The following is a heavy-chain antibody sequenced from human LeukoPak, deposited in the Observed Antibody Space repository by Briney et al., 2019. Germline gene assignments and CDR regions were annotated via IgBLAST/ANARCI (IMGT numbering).Heavy chain of an antibody. CDR3: ASTGVGDPYSGYDSGWFDP. V-gene: IGHV1-69*06. J-gene: IGHJ5*02. D-gene: IGHD5-12*01. CDR1: GGTFSSYA. Sequence: SVKVSCKASGGTFSSYAISWVRQAPGQGLEWMGRIIPIFGTANYAQKFQGRVTITADKSTSTAYMELSSLRSEDTAVYYCASTGVGDPYSGYDSGWFDPWGQGTLVTVSS. CDR2: IIPIFGTA.